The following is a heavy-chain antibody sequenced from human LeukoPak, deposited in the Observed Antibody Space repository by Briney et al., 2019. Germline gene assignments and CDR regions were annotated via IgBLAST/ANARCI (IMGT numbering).Heavy chain of an antibody. CDR3: ATHWAAGDFGY. CDR1: SGSIRSSSYY. D-gene: IGHD6-13*01. CDR2: INYSGST. J-gene: IGHJ4*02. Sequence: SETLTLTCTVSSGSIRSSSYYWGWIRQPPGKGLEWIGSINYSGSTYYNPSLKSRVAIAVDTSKNQFSLNLSSVTATDTAVDYCATHWAAGDFGYWGQGTLVTVSS. V-gene: IGHV4-39*01.